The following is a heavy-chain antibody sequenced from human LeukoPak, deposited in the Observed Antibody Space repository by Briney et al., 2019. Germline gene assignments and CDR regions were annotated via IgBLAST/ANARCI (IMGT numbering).Heavy chain of an antibody. J-gene: IGHJ4*02. CDR1: GGSISSGGYS. Sequence: SQTLSLTCAVSGGSISSGGYSWSWIRQPPGKGLEWIGYIYHSGSTYYNPSLKSRVTISVDRSKNQFSLKLSSVTAADTAVYYCARVSLTMVRGVIMGGCFDYWGQGTLVTVSS. CDR2: IYHSGST. V-gene: IGHV4-30-2*01. D-gene: IGHD3-10*01. CDR3: ARVSLTMVRGVIMGGCFDY.